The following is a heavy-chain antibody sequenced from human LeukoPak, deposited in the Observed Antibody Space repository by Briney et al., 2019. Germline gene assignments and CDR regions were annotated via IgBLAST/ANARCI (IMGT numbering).Heavy chain of an antibody. V-gene: IGHV4-34*01. CDR3: ARGPRDSSSLFGYYYYGMDV. J-gene: IGHJ6*02. CDR1: GGSFSSYY. Sequence: PSETLSLTCAVYGGSFSSYYWSWIRQPPGKGLEWIGVINRSGNTNYNPSLKSRVTISVDTSKNQFSPKLSSVTAADTAVYYCARGPRDSSSLFGYYYYGMDVWGQGTTVTVSS. CDR2: INRSGNT. D-gene: IGHD6-13*01.